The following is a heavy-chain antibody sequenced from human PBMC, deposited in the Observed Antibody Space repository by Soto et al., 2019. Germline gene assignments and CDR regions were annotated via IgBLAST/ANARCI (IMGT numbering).Heavy chain of an antibody. J-gene: IGHJ4*02. CDR2: IYYSGST. CDR1: GGSISSSSYY. D-gene: IGHD2-8*01. Sequence: PSETLSLTCTVSGGSISSSSYYRGWIRQPPGKGLEWIGSIYYSGSTYYNPSLKSRVTISVDTSKKQFSLKLSSVTAADTAVYYCARVNIVLMVYAINYFDYWGQGTLVTVSS. V-gene: IGHV4-39*01. CDR3: ARVNIVLMVYAINYFDY.